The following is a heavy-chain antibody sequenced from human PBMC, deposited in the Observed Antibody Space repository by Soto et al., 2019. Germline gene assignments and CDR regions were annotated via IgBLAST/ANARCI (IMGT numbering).Heavy chain of an antibody. CDR3: AVYGYGVSAAAY. V-gene: IGHV3-7*03. CDR1: GLTFRNDW. J-gene: IGHJ4*02. Sequence: LILSCAGSGLTFRNDWLSWVRQAPGKGLEWVANINQDGSERYYVDSVRGRFTISRDNVENPLYLQLNSLRPEDTAVYYCAVYGYGVSAAAYWGQGTLVTVSS. CDR2: INQDGSER. D-gene: IGHD4-17*01.